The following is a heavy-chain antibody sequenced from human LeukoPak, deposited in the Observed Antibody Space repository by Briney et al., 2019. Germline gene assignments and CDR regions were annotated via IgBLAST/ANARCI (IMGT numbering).Heavy chain of an antibody. Sequence: SETLSLTCTVSGGSISSSSYYWGWIRQPPGKGLEWIGSTYYSGSTYYNPSLKSRVTISVDTSKNQFSLKLSSVTAADTAVYYCARRGSGWLYYYYYGMDVWGQGTTVTVSS. D-gene: IGHD6-19*01. V-gene: IGHV4-39*01. CDR1: GGSISSSSYY. CDR3: ARRGSGWLYYYYYGMDV. CDR2: TYYSGST. J-gene: IGHJ6*02.